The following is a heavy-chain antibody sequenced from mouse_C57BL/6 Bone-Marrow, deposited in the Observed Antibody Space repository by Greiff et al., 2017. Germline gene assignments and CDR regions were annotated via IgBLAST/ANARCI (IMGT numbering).Heavy chain of an antibody. CDR3: DGLGTTVVGDY. J-gene: IGHJ2*01. CDR2: IDPSDSYT. V-gene: IGHV1-59*01. D-gene: IGHD1-1*01. CDR1: GYTFTSSW. Sequence: QVQLQQPGAELVRPGTSVKLSCKASGYTFTSSWMHWVKQRPGQGLEWIGVIDPSDSYTNYNQKFKGKATLTVDTSSSTAYIQLSSLTSEDSAVYDFDGLGTTVVGDYCGQGPTLTVSS.